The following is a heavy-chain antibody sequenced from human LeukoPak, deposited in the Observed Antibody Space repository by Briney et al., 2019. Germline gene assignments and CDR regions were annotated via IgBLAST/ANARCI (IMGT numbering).Heavy chain of an antibody. Sequence: GGSLRLSCAASRFTFSSCAMHWVRQAPGKGLEWVAVISYDGSNKYYADSVKGRFTISRDNSKNTLYLQMNSLRAEDTAVYYCAKDSDWELLVDYWGQRTLVTVSS. CDR3: AKDSDWELLVDY. V-gene: IGHV3-30*04. CDR2: ISYDGSNK. J-gene: IGHJ4*02. CDR1: RFTFSSCA. D-gene: IGHD1-26*01.